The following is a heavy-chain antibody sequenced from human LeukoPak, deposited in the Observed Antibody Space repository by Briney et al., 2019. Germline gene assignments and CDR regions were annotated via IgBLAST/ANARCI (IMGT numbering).Heavy chain of an antibody. V-gene: IGHV3-23*01. CDR1: GFTFSNYA. CDR2: ITDSGGDT. CDR3: AKDPTRMRFYFDY. J-gene: IGHJ4*02. Sequence: GGSLRLSCAASGFTFSNYAMSWVRQAPGKGLEWFSAITDSGGDTYYADSVKGRFTISRDNSKNTLDLQMSSLRAEDTAVYYCAKDPTRMRFYFDYWGQGTLVTVSS.